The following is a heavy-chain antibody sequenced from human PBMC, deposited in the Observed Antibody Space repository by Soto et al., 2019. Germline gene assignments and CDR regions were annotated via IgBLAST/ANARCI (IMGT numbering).Heavy chain of an antibody. CDR3: ARISAYNFDY. CDR2: IYHSGVT. V-gene: IGHV4-4*02. D-gene: IGHD3-16*01. J-gene: IGHJ4*02. Sequence: QVQLQESGPGLVKPSGTLSLTCAVSGGSIRSNNWWSWVRQPPGKGLEWSGEIYHSGVTNYNPFLKSRVTISVGKYKNQFSLKLSSLTAADTAVYSCARISAYNFDYWNQGTLVTVSS. CDR1: GGSIRSNNW.